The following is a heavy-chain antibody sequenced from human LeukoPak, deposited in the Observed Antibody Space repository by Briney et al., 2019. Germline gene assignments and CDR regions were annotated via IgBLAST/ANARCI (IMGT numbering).Heavy chain of an antibody. CDR3: ASGRWSGFGN. V-gene: IGHV5-51*01. J-gene: IGHJ4*02. Sequence: GEPLQISCQGSGSRFANSWIGWVRQIPGKGLEWMGIIYSTDSDTRYSPSFQGQVTISADKSISTAYLQRRSLKCSATPMYCCASGRWSGFGNWGPGTLVTVS. CDR2: IYSTDSDT. CDR1: GSRFANSW. D-gene: IGHD4-23*01.